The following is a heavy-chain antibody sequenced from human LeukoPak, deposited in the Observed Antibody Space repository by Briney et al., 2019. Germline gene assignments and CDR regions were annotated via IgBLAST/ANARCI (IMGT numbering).Heavy chain of an antibody. J-gene: IGHJ3*02. CDR3: ARGLWFGELNDAFDI. D-gene: IGHD3-10*01. V-gene: IGHV4-38-2*01. Sequence: SETLSLTCAVSGYSISSGYYWGWIRQPPGKGLEWIGSIYHSGSTYYNPSLKSRVTISVDTSKNQFSLKLSSVTAADTAVYYCARGLWFGELNDAFDIWGQGTMVTVSS. CDR1: GYSISSGYY. CDR2: IYHSGST.